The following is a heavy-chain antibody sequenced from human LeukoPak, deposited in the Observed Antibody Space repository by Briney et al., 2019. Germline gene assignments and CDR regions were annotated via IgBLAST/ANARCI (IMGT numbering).Heavy chain of an antibody. CDR3: ANSFGARKQIWFGEPEDRPYYFDY. V-gene: IGHV3-23*01. D-gene: IGHD3-10*01. J-gene: IGHJ4*02. CDR1: GFTFSSYG. Sequence: GGTLRLSCAASGFTFSSYGMSWVRQAPGKGLEWVSAISGSGGSTYYADSVKGRFTISRDNSKNTLYLQMNSLRAEDTAVYYCANSFGARKQIWFGEPEDRPYYFDYWGQGTLVTVSS. CDR2: ISGSGGST.